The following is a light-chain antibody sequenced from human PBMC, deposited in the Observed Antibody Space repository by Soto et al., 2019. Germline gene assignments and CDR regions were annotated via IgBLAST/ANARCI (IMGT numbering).Light chain of an antibody. Sequence: ILMTQSPATLSVSPGGRATLSCRASEDVSSKLAWYQQKPGLPPRLVIYDASTRATGIPGRSSGSGSGKDFTLTISGLQSEDFAIYYCLQYDTWPPGTFGQGTKVEI. J-gene: IGKJ1*01. CDR3: LQYDTWPPGT. CDR1: EDVSSK. V-gene: IGKV3-15*01. CDR2: DAS.